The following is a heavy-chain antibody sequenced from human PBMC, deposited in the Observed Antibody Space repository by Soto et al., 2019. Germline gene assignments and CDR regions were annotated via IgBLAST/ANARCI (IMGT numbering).Heavy chain of an antibody. CDR1: GFTFSSYA. Sequence: GGSLRLSCAASGFTFSSYAMHWVRQAPGKGLEWVAVISYDGSNKYYADSVKGRFTISRDNSKNTLYLQMNSLRAEDTAVYYCARDGVGRGYSGYDAYNWFDPWGQGTLVTVSS. CDR2: ISYDGSNK. D-gene: IGHD5-12*01. CDR3: ARDGVGRGYSGYDAYNWFDP. V-gene: IGHV3-30-3*01. J-gene: IGHJ5*02.